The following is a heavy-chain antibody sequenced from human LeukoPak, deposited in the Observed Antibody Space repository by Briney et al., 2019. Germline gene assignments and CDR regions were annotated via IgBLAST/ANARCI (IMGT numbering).Heavy chain of an antibody. D-gene: IGHD5-18*01. CDR3: ARLPDTAMVDGLDY. V-gene: IGHV4-34*01. CDR1: VGSFSGYY. CDR2: INHSGST. J-gene: IGHJ4*02. Sequence: PSETLSLTCAVYVGSFSGYYWSWIRQPPGKGLEWIGEINHSGSTNYNPSLKSRVTISVDTSKNQFSLKLSSVTAADTAVYYCARLPDTAMVDGLDYWGQGTLVTVSS.